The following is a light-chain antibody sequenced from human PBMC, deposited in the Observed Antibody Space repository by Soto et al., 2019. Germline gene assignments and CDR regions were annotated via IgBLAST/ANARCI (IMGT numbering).Light chain of an antibody. V-gene: IGKV3-11*01. J-gene: IGKJ4*01. CDR2: DAS. Sequence: EIVLTQSPATLSLSPGERTTLSFRASQRVRSYLAWYQQKPGQAPRLLIYDASNRATGIPARFSGSGSGTDFTLTISSLEPDDFAVYYCQQRSDWPSTFGGGTKVQIK. CDR1: QRVRSY. CDR3: QQRSDWPST.